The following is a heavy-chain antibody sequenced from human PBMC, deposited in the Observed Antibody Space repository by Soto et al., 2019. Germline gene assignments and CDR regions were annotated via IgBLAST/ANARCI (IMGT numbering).Heavy chain of an antibody. D-gene: IGHD2-2*02. V-gene: IGHV3-15*01. J-gene: IGHJ6*02. CDR3: TTPLVPAAIYYYGMGV. CDR2: IKSKTDGGTT. CDR1: GFTFSNAW. Sequence: GGSLRLSCAASGFTFSNAWMSWVRQAPGKGLEWVGRIKSKTDGGTTDYAAPVKGRFTISRDDSKNTLYLQMNSLKTEDTAVYYCTTPLVPAAIYYYGMGVWGQGTTVTVSS.